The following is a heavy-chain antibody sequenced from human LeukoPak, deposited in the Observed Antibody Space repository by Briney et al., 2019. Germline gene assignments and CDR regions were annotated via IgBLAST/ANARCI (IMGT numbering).Heavy chain of an antibody. CDR3: ARGPLGFDY. Sequence: ASVKVSCKASGYTFTSYYMHWVRQAPGQGLERMGIINPSGGSTSYAQKFQGRVTMTRNTSISTAYMELSSLRSEDTAVYYCARGPLGFDYWGQGTLVTVSS. CDR2: INPSGGST. V-gene: IGHV1-46*01. D-gene: IGHD7-27*01. J-gene: IGHJ4*02. CDR1: GYTFTSYY.